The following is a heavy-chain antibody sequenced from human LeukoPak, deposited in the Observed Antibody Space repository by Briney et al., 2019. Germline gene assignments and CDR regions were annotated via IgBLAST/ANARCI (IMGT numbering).Heavy chain of an antibody. J-gene: IGHJ6*02. CDR1: GGSISGYY. Sequence: PSETLSLTCTVSGGSISGYYWNWIRQPPGKGLEWIGYIYYSGSTNYNPSLKSRVTISVDSSKNQFSLKLRSVTAADTAVYYCARHEYNYGSGTYYYYGMDVWGQGTTVTVSS. CDR3: ARHEYNYGSGTYYYYGMDV. CDR2: IYYSGST. D-gene: IGHD3-10*01. V-gene: IGHV4-59*08.